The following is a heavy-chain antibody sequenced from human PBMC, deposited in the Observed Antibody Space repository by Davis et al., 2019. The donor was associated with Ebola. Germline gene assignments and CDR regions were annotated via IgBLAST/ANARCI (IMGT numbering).Heavy chain of an antibody. CDR3: ARTHSTGWDLTNWFDP. CDR2: INPNDGRT. D-gene: IGHD6-19*01. CDR1: EYTFTSYP. J-gene: IGHJ5*02. V-gene: IGHV1-46*01. Sequence: ASVKVSCKASEYTFTSYPMHWVRQAPGQGLEWMGMINPNDGRTIYAQNLQDRVSMTTDTSTNTAYMELRSLRSDDTAIYYCARTHSTGWDLTNWFDPWGQGTLVTVSS.